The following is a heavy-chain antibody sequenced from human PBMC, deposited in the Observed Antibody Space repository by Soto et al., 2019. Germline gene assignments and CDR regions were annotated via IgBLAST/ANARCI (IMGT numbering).Heavy chain of an antibody. V-gene: IGHV1-2*02. CDR2: INPNSGGT. CDR1: GYTFTGYY. Sequence: ASVKVSCKASGYTFTGYYMHWVRQAPGQGLEWMGWINPNSGGTNYAQRFQDRVTMTRDTSISTVYMDLRRLRSDDTAAYYCARAVSSLLYFFDYWGQGTLVTVSS. J-gene: IGHJ4*02. CDR3: ARAVSSLLYFFDY.